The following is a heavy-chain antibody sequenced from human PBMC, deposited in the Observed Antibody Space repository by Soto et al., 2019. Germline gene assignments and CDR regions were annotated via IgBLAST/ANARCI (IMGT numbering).Heavy chain of an antibody. Sequence: ASVKVSCKASGYTFTSYYMHWVRQAPGQGLEWMGIINPSGGSTRYAQKFQGRVTMTRDTSTSTVYMELSSLRSEDTAVYYCAGEVYNYDSTYAFDIWGQGTMVTVSS. J-gene: IGHJ3*02. D-gene: IGHD3-22*01. CDR2: INPSGGST. CDR1: GYTFTSYY. V-gene: IGHV1-46*01. CDR3: AGEVYNYDSTYAFDI.